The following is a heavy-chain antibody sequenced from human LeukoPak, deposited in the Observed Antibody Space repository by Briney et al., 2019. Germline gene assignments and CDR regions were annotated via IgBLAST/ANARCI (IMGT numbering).Heavy chain of an antibody. V-gene: IGHV3-30-3*01. D-gene: IGHD1-26*01. J-gene: IGHJ5*02. Sequence: PGRSLRLSCAASGFTFSSYAMHWVRQAPGKGLEWVAVISYDGSNKYYADSVKGRFTISRDNSKNTLYLQVNSLRAEDTAVYYCARDRAGELLSSNWFDPWGQGTLVTVSS. CDR2: ISYDGSNK. CDR3: ARDRAGELLSSNWFDP. CDR1: GFTFSSYA.